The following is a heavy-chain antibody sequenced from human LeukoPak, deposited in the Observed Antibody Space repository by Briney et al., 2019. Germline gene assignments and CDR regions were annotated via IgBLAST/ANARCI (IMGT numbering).Heavy chain of an antibody. CDR2: IYYSGST. CDR1: GGSISSGGYY. D-gene: IGHD4-17*01. J-gene: IGHJ3*01. CDR3: AREGPARDYGED. Sequence: PSQTLSLTCTVSGGSISSGGYYWSWIRQHPGKGLEWIGYIYYSGSTYYNPSLKSRVTISVDTSKNQFSLKLSSVTAADTAVYYCAREGPARDYGEDWGQGTMVTVSS. V-gene: IGHV4-31*03.